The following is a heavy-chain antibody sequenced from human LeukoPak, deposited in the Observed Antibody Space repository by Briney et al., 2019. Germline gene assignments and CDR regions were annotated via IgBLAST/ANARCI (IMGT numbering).Heavy chain of an antibody. CDR2: ISSSSSVI. CDR3: ARARVYSYGYSDY. Sequence: PGGSLRLSCAASGLTFSSYSMNWVRQAPGKGLEWLSYISSSSSVIDYADSVKGRFTISRDNAKNSLYLQMNSLRAEDTAVYYCARARVYSYGYSDYWGQGTLVTVSS. V-gene: IGHV3-48*01. CDR1: GLTFSSYS. J-gene: IGHJ4*02. D-gene: IGHD5-18*01.